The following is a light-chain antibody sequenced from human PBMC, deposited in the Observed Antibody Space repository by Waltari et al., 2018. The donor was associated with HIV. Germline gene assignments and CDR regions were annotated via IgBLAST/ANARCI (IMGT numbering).Light chain of an antibody. CDR3: ATWDDSLSVVV. CDR1: SSNIGSNY. J-gene: IGLJ2*01. CDR2: RKK. Sequence: QSVLTQPPSASGTPGQRVTISCSGSSSNIGSNYAYCYHQLPATAPKLLIYRKKQRPSGVPGRFSGSKSGTSASLAISGLRCEDEADYYCATWDDSLSVVVFGGGTKLTVL. V-gene: IGLV1-47*01.